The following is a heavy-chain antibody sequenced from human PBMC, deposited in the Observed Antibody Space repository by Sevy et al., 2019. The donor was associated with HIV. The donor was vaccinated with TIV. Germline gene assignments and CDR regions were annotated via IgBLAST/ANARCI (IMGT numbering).Heavy chain of an antibody. J-gene: IGHJ4*02. CDR1: GFGLSNHA. V-gene: IGHV3-30*01. CDR2: ISYDARKK. CDR3: ARLVAYCSGGRCSIIDF. D-gene: IGHD2-15*01. Sequence: GGSLRLSCAASGFGLSNHAMIWVRQAPGKGLEWVAGISYDARKKYYADSVRGRFTISRDDSKNTLYLQMNSLTTEDTAVYYCARLVAYCSGGRCSIIDFWGQGTLVTVSS.